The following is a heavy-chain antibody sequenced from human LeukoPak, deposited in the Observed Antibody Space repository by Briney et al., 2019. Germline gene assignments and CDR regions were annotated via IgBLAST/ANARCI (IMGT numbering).Heavy chain of an antibody. J-gene: IGHJ5*01. Sequence: GGSLRLSCAASGFTFSSYAMSWVRQAPGKGLEWVSAISGSGGSTYYADSVKGRFTISRDNSKNTLYLQMNSLRAEDTAVYYCAHLRYLDWFGYWGQGTLVTVSS. V-gene: IGHV3-23*01. CDR2: ISGSGGST. CDR3: AHLRYLDWFGY. D-gene: IGHD3-9*01. CDR1: GFTFSSYA.